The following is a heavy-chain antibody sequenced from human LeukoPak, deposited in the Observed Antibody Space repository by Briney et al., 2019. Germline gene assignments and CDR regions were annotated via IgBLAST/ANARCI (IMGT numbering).Heavy chain of an antibody. J-gene: IGHJ1*01. Sequence: PSQTLSLTCTVSGGSISSGGYYWSRIRQHPGKGLEWIGYISYSGSTYYNPSLKSRITISVESSKNQFSLNLSSVTAADTAVYYCARVPYAEYFQHWGQGTLVTVSS. CDR1: GGSISSGGYY. V-gene: IGHV4-30-4*08. CDR2: ISYSGST. CDR3: ARVPYAEYFQH.